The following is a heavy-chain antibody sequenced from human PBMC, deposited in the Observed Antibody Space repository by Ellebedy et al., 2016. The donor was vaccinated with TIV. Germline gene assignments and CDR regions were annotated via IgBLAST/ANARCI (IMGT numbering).Heavy chain of an antibody. CDR1: GFSFRSYW. V-gene: IGHV3-7*01. CDR2: IYQDGSGR. CDR3: ARRGSYGDYAVQVNNWFDT. Sequence: PGGSLRLSCTASGFSFRSYWMSWVRQAPGKGLEWVANIYQDGSGRYYVDSVKGRFTISRDNANNLLFLQMNSLRAEDTAVYYCARRGSYGDYAVQVNNWFDTWGQGTLVTVSS. D-gene: IGHD4-17*01. J-gene: IGHJ5*02.